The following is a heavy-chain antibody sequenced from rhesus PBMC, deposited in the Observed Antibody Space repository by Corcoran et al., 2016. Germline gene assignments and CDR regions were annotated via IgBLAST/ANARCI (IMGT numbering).Heavy chain of an antibody. CDR1: GSTFSDYY. J-gene: IGHJ4*01. CDR3: AREGGDYSGSYYYKGFDY. D-gene: IGHD3-16*01. CDR2: ISNGGGST. Sequence: EVQLVESGGGLAKPGGSLRLSCAAPGSTFSDYYMDWVRQASGKGREGGSRISNGGGSTWSADSVKGRFTISRENAKNTLYFQMNSLRPEDTAVYYCAREGGDYSGSYYYKGFDYWGQGVLVTVSS. V-gene: IGHV3-178*01.